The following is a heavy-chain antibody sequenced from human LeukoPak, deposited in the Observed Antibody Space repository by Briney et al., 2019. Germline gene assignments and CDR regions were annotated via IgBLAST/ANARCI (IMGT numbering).Heavy chain of an antibody. J-gene: IGHJ4*02. V-gene: IGHV1-2*02. Sequence: ASVKVSCKASGYTFTGYYMHWVRQAPGQGLEWMGWINPNSGGTNYAQKFQGRVTMTRDTSISTAYMELSRLRSDDTAVYYCAREGDYDSSGYYYDFDYWGQGTLVTVSS. CDR1: GYTFTGYY. CDR3: AREGDYDSSGYYYDFDY. D-gene: IGHD3-22*01. CDR2: INPNSGGT.